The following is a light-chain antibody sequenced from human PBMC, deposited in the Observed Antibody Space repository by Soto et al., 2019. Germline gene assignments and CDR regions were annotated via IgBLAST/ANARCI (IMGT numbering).Light chain of an antibody. CDR3: QSYDGRNHKL. Sequence: NFMLTQPHSVSESPGNTVTISCTRSSGSIASNSVQWYQQRPGSAPTTVIYEDNQRPSGVPDRFSGSIDSSSNSASLTISGLQTEDEGDYYCQSYDGRNHKLFGGGTKLTVL. CDR1: SGSIASNS. CDR2: EDN. V-gene: IGLV6-57*04. J-gene: IGLJ3*02.